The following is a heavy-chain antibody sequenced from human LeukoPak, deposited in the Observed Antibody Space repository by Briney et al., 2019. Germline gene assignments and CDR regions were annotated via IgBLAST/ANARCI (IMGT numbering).Heavy chain of an antibody. CDR2: RKQDGSEK. D-gene: IGHD6-13*01. Sequence: SGGSLSLSCAPSGFTFSYYWTNWVRHAPEKGLERVASRKQDGSEKYYVDSVKGRFTISRNNAKNSLYLKMNALGAEDTAVYYCLRDRGYSTYDCWGQGTLVTVSS. J-gene: IGHJ4*02. CDR3: LRDRGYSTYDC. V-gene: IGHV3-7*01. CDR1: GFTFSYYW.